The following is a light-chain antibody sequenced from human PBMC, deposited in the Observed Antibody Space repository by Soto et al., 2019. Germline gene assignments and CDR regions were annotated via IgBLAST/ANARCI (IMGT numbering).Light chain of an antibody. CDR3: VQGTHGPWT. V-gene: IGKV2-30*01. CDR1: QGLVYSDGNTF. CDR2: QVS. J-gene: IGKJ1*01. Sequence: DVVMTQSPLSLSVTLGQPASISCRSSQGLVYSDGNTFLNWFHQRPGQSPRRLIYQVSNRDSGVPDRCRGSGSGTDYTLTISRGEAEDVGIYYCVQGTHGPWTFGQGTKVEIK.